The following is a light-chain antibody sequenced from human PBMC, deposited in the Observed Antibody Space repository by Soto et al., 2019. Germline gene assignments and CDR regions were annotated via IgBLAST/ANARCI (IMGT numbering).Light chain of an antibody. Sequence: QSVLTQPPSVSAAPGQTVTISCSGSSSNIGDNYVSWYQQLSGTAPKLLIYDINKRPSGIPDRFSGSKSGTSATLGITGLQTGDEADYYCGTWDSSLSAWMFGGGTKVTVL. CDR3: GTWDSSLSAWM. V-gene: IGLV1-51*01. CDR1: SSNIGDNY. J-gene: IGLJ3*02. CDR2: DIN.